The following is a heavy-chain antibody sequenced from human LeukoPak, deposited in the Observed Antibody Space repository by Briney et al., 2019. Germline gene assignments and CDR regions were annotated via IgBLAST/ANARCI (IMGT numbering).Heavy chain of an antibody. J-gene: IGHJ4*02. CDR1: GFTFSSYA. CDR2: ISGSGDIT. D-gene: IGHD6-19*01. CDR3: AKHRVAVSGVAQFDY. V-gene: IGHV3-23*01. Sequence: GGSLRLSCAASGFTFSSYAMNWVRQAPGKGLEWVSGISGSGDITYYADSVKGRFIISRDNSENTLYLQMNSLRAEDTAVFYCAKHRVAVSGVAQFDYWGQGTQVTVSS.